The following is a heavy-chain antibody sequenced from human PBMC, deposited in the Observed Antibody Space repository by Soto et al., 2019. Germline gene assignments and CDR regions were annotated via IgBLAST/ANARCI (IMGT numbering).Heavy chain of an antibody. CDR1: GFTFSSYA. Sequence: EVQLLESGGGLVQPGGSLRLSCAASGFTFSSYAMSWVRQAPGKGLEWVSAISGSGGSTYYADSVKGRFTISRDNSKNTLYLQMNSPRAEDTAVYYCAKDGSYGNRYFDLWGRGTLVTVSS. D-gene: IGHD5-18*01. CDR2: ISGSGGST. J-gene: IGHJ2*01. CDR3: AKDGSYGNRYFDL. V-gene: IGHV3-23*01.